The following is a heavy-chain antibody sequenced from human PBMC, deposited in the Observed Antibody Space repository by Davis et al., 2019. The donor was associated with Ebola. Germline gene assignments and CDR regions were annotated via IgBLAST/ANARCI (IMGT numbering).Heavy chain of an antibody. CDR1: GFTFSSYS. Sequence: GESLKISCAASGFTFSSYSMNWVRQAPGKGPEWVSASSGSGGSTYYADSVKGRFTISRDNSKKTLYLQMNSLRAEDTAVYYCAKSGLSFGVVKYHYGMDVWGKGTTVTVSS. J-gene: IGHJ6*04. CDR3: AKSGLSFGVVKYHYGMDV. CDR2: SSGSGGST. D-gene: IGHD3-3*01. V-gene: IGHV3-23*01.